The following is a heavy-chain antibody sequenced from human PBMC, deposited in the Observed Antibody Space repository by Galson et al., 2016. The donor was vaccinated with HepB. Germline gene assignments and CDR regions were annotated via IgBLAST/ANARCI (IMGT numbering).Heavy chain of an antibody. CDR2: IWSDGTHK. V-gene: IGHV3-33*01. Sequence: WVAVIWSDGTHKYYADSVKGRFTISRDNSKNMLYLQMNSLRVEETAFYYCARHASTSGTTWLHNWFDAWGQGTLVAVSS. J-gene: IGHJ5*02. D-gene: IGHD2-2*01. CDR3: ARHASTSGTTWLHNWFDA.